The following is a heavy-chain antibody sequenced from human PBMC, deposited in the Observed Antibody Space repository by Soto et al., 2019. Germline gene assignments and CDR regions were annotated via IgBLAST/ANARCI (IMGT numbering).Heavy chain of an antibody. J-gene: IGHJ6*02. V-gene: IGHV1-2*04. Sequence: GASVKDCCKASGYTFTGYYMHWVRQAKGQGLEWMGWINPNSGGTNYAQKFQGWVTMTRDTSISTAYMELSRLRSDDTAVYYCARDLTRGYSGYDYYYYYGMDVWGQGTTVTVSS. CDR2: INPNSGGT. CDR3: ARDLTRGYSGYDYYYYYGMDV. D-gene: IGHD5-12*01. CDR1: GYTFTGYY.